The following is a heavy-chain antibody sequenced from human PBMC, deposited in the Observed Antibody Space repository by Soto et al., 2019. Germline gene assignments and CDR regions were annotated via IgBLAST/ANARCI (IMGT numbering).Heavy chain of an antibody. CDR3: ARGVYGAHLDY. Sequence: SETLSLTCAVSGDSISSGYYWSWIRQTPGKGLEWIGYVESSGRTEYKPSLASRVTLSLDSSQNQFSLTLRSVTTADRALYFCARGVYGAHLDYWGQGIPVTVSS. V-gene: IGHV4-61*01. D-gene: IGHD3-10*01. CDR2: VESSGRT. J-gene: IGHJ4*02. CDR1: GDSISSGYY.